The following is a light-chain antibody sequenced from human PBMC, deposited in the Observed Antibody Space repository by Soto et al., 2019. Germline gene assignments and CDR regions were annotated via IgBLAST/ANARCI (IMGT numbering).Light chain of an antibody. Sequence: QSALTQPPSASGSPGQSVTISCTGTSSDVGGYNYVSWYQQYPGKAPKLMIYEVSKRPSGVPDRFSGSKSGKTASLTVSALQPEDEADYYRTSYAGSNIWVFGGGTKLTVL. CDR1: SSDVGGYNY. V-gene: IGLV2-8*01. CDR3: TSYAGSNIWV. J-gene: IGLJ3*02. CDR2: EVS.